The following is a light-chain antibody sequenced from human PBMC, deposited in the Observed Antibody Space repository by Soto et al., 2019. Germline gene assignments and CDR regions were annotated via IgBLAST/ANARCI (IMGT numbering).Light chain of an antibody. J-gene: IGLJ1*01. CDR1: STDVGGYNY. Sequence: QSVLTQPPSAAGSPGQSVTISCTGTSTDVGGYNYVSRYQQYPGKAPKLMIYEVSKRPSGVPDRFSGSKSGNTASLTISGLQAEDEADYFCSSYSSSSTFYVFGAGTKV. CDR3: SSYSSSSTFYV. CDR2: EVS. V-gene: IGLV2-8*01.